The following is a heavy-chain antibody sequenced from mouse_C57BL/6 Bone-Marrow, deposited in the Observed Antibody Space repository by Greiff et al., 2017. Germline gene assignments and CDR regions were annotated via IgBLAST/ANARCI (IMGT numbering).Heavy chain of an antibody. D-gene: IGHD4-1*01. CDR2: FDPEDDET. J-gene: IGHJ4*01. CDR1: GFNIKDYS. V-gene: IGHV14-2*01. CDR3: ARYWATDY. Sequence: EVQGVESGAELVKPGASVKLSCTASGFNIKDYSMHWMKQRTEQGLEWIGRFDPEDDETKYAPKFQGKDTITADTSSNTAYLQLSSLTLEDTAVYDCARYWATDYWGQGTSVTVSS.